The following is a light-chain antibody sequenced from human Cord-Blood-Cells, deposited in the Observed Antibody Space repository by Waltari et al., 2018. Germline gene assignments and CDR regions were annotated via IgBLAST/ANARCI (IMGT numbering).Light chain of an antibody. Sequence: DIQMTQSPSSLSASVGDRVTITCRASQGISNYLAWYQQKPGKVPKLLIFAASTLQSGVPCRFSGSGSRTDFTLTISSLQPEDVATYYCQKYNSALTFGGGTKVEIK. CDR2: AAS. CDR3: QKYNSALT. V-gene: IGKV1-27*01. CDR1: QGISNY. J-gene: IGKJ4*01.